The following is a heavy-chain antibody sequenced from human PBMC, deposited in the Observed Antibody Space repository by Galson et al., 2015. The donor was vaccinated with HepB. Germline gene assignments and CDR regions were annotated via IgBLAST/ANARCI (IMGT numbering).Heavy chain of an antibody. V-gene: IGHV1-69*13. Sequence: SVKVSCKASGGTFSSYAITWVRQAPGQGLEWMGGIIPLSGRTNYAQKFQGRVTITAEEYTSTAYMELRSLRSEDTAMYYCACHYGRLQELGFGIDYYCGMDVWGQGSTVTVSS. CDR2: IIPLSGRT. CDR3: ACHYGRLQELGFGIDYYCGMDV. CDR1: GGTFSSYA. D-gene: IGHD4-17*01. J-gene: IGHJ6*02.